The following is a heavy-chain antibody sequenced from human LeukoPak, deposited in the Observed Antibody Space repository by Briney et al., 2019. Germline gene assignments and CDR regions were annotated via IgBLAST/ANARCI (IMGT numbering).Heavy chain of an antibody. CDR1: GGSISSYY. Sequence: SETLSLTCTVSGGSISSYYWSWIRQPPGKGLEWIGYIYYSGSTNYNPSLKSRVTISVDTSKNQFSLKLSSVTAADTAVYYCARGPGVITFGGVIVPFDYWGQGTLVTVSS. V-gene: IGHV4-59*01. D-gene: IGHD3-16*02. J-gene: IGHJ4*02. CDR3: ARGPGVITFGGVIVPFDY. CDR2: IYYSGST.